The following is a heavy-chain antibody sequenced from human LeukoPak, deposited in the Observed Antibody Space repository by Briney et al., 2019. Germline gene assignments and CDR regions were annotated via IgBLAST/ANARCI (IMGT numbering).Heavy chain of an antibody. CDR2: IRFNGSNK. V-gene: IGHV3-30*02. CDR1: GFTFSSFG. J-gene: IGHJ4*02. D-gene: IGHD5-24*01. CDR3: ARDLGMGTRIDF. Sequence: GGSLRLSCAASGFTFSSFGMHWVRQAPGKGLEGVAFIRFNGSNKYYTDSVKGRFTISRDNSKSTLSLQMNSLRPEDTAVFYCARDLGMGTRIDFRGQGTLVTVSS.